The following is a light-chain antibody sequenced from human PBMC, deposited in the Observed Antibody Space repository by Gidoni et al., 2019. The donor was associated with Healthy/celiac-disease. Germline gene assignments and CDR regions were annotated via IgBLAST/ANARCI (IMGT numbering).Light chain of an antibody. V-gene: IGKV3-11*01. J-gene: IGKJ4*01. CDR1: QSVSSY. Sequence: VLPQSPATLSLSPGERATLSCRASQSVSSYLAWYQQKPGQATRLLIYDASNRATGIPARFSGSGSGTDFTLTISSLEPEDFAVYYCQQRSNWPRLTFGGGTKVEIK. CDR2: DAS. CDR3: QQRSNWPRLT.